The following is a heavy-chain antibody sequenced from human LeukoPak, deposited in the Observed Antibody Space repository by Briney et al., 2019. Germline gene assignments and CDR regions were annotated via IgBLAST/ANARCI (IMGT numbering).Heavy chain of an antibody. CDR2: IYTSGST. V-gene: IGHV4-4*07. D-gene: IGHD3-3*01. Sequence: SETLSLTCTVSGGSISSYYWSWIRQPAGKGLEWIGRIYTSGSTNYNPSLKSRVTMSVDTSKNQFSLKLSSVTAADTAVYYCASLTIFGGYYYYMDVWGKGTTVTVSS. J-gene: IGHJ6*03. CDR1: GGSISSYY. CDR3: ASLTIFGGYYYYMDV.